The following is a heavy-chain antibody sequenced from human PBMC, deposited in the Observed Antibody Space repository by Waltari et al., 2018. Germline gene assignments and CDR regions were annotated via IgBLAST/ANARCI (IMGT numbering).Heavy chain of an antibody. Sequence: QVQLVESGGGVVQPGGSLRLSCAASGFTFSSYDMYWVRQASGKGLEGVAFIWHDGSNKDYVDSVKGRFTISRDNSNNTLYLQMNSLRDDDTAVYYCARRITVFGVVPWGQGTLVTVSS. D-gene: IGHD3-3*01. V-gene: IGHV3-30*02. J-gene: IGHJ4*02. CDR2: IWHDGSNK. CDR1: GFTFSSYD. CDR3: ARRITVFGVVP.